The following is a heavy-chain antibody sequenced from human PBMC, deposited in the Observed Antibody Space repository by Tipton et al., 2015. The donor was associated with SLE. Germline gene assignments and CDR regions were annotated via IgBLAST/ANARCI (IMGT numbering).Heavy chain of an antibody. CDR1: GGSISSSAYY. D-gene: IGHD6-19*01. J-gene: IGHJ4*02. CDR3: ARRSLLAVPK. V-gene: IGHV4-39*02. Sequence: GLVKPSETLSLTCSVSGGSISSSAYYWGWIRQPPGKGLEWIGSIYYSGSTYYNPSLKSRATISADTSKNLFSLKLSSVTAADMAVYYCARRSLLAVPKWGQGTLVTVSS. CDR2: IYYSGST.